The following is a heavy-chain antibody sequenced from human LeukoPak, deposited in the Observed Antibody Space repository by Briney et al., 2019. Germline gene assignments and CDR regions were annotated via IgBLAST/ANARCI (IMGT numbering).Heavy chain of an antibody. V-gene: IGHV1-46*01. CDR3: ARGGRQLWQSYFDD. CDR2: INPNSGST. CDR1: GYTFSHFF. D-gene: IGHD5-18*01. Sequence: GASMKVSCKASGYTFSHFFLNWVRQAPGQGLEWMGIINPNSGSTDYPQKFQGRLTMTGDMSTRTFYMEISSLTSEDTAIYYCARGGRQLWQSYFDDWGQGSLVTVYS. J-gene: IGHJ4*03.